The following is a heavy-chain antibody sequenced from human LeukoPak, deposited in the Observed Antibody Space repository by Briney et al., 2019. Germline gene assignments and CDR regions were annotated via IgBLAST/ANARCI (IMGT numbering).Heavy chain of an antibody. CDR2: INPSGGST. J-gene: IGHJ4*01. D-gene: IGHD4-17*01. V-gene: IGHV1-46*01. Sequence: GASVTVSCTASGYTFTSYYMHWVRPAPGQGLEWMGIINPSGGSTSYAQKFQGRVTMTRDTSTSTVYMELSSLRSEDTAVYYCARAHQPYGDYAFDYWGQGTLVTVSS. CDR3: ARAHQPYGDYAFDY. CDR1: GYTFTSYY.